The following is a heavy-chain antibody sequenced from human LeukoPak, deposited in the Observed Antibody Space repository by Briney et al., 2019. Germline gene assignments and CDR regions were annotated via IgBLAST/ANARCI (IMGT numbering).Heavy chain of an antibody. CDR3: ARLGELSSIDY. Sequence: SCKASGGTFSSYSMNWVRQAPGKGLEWVSYISSSSSTIYYADSVKGRFTISRDNAKNSLYLQMNSLRAEDTAVYYCARLGELSSIDYWGQGTLVTVSS. CDR2: ISSSSSTI. J-gene: IGHJ4*02. CDR1: GGTFSSYS. D-gene: IGHD3-16*02. V-gene: IGHV3-48*01.